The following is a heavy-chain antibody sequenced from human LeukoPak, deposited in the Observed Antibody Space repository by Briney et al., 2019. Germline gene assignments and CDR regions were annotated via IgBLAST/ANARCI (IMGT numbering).Heavy chain of an antibody. J-gene: IGHJ4*02. CDR2: IIPIFGTA. V-gene: IGHV1-69*13. CDR1: GGTFSSYA. Sequence: SVKVSCKASGGTFSSYAISWVRQAPGQGLEWMGGIIPIFGTANYAQKFQGRVTITADESTSTAYMELSSLRSEDTAAYYCARSRIAAAHFDYWGQGTLVTVSS. CDR3: ARSRIAAAHFDY. D-gene: IGHD6-13*01.